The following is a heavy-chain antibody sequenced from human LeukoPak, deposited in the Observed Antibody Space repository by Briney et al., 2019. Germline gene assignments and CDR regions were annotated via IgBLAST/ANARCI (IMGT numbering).Heavy chain of an antibody. Sequence: PGGSLRLSCAASGFTFSNYGMYWVRQAPGKGLEWVAFIRHDGSIKYYADSVKGRFTISRDNSKNTLYLQMNSLRAEDTAVYYCAKDLRAEGFGGLGLFDYWGQGTLVTVSS. CDR2: IRHDGSIK. V-gene: IGHV3-30*02. CDR1: GFTFSNYG. D-gene: IGHD3-10*01. J-gene: IGHJ4*02. CDR3: AKDLRAEGFGGLGLFDY.